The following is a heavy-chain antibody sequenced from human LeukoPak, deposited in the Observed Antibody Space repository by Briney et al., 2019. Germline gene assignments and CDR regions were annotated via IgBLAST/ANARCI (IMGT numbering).Heavy chain of an antibody. Sequence: PGGSLRLSCAASGFTFDDYAMHWVRQAPGKGLEWVSGISWNSGSIGYADSVKGRFTISRDNAKNSLYLQMNSLRAEDTALYYCAKEGSGLSYWGQGTLVTVSS. CDR1: GFTFDDYA. J-gene: IGHJ4*02. CDR2: ISWNSGSI. D-gene: IGHD3-16*02. CDR3: AKEGSGLSY. V-gene: IGHV3-9*01.